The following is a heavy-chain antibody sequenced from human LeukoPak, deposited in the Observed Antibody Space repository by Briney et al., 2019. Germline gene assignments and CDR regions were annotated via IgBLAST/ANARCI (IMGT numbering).Heavy chain of an antibody. V-gene: IGHV1-24*01. J-gene: IGHJ4*02. D-gene: IGHD3-22*01. Sequence: ASVTVSFTVSGYTLTELSMHWVRQAPGKGLEWMGGFDPEDGETIYAQKFQGRVTMTEDTSTDTAYMELSSLRSEDTAVYYCATVHRSSGYYWSYYFDYWGQGTLVTVSS. CDR1: GYTLTELS. CDR3: ATVHRSSGYYWSYYFDY. CDR2: FDPEDGET.